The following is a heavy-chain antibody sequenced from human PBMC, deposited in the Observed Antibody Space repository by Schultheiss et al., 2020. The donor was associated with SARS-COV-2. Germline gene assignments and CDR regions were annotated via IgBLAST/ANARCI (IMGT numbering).Heavy chain of an antibody. CDR3: ARTPTYCSSTSCYSFVDY. D-gene: IGHD2-2*01. Sequence: SGPTLVKPTETLTLTCTVSGFSLSNARMGVRWIRQPPGKALEWLAHIFSNDEKSYSTSLKSRLTISKDTSKSQVVLTMTNMDPVDTATYYCARTPTYCSSTSCYSFVDYWGQGTLVTVSS. CDR1: GFSLSNARMG. J-gene: IGHJ4*02. V-gene: IGHV2-26*01. CDR2: IFSNDEK.